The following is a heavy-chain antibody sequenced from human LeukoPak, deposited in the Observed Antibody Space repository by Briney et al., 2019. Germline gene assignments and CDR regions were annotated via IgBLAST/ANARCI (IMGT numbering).Heavy chain of an antibody. D-gene: IGHD5-18*01. CDR1: GFTFSHHG. V-gene: IGHV3-30*02. Sequence: GGSLRLSCAASGFTFSHHGMHWVRQAPGKGLEWVAFIRNDGSNHYYADSVKGRFTISRDNSKNTLYLQMSSLRVEDMAVYYCARPHGYNYGAFDYWGQGTLVTVSS. J-gene: IGHJ4*02. CDR3: ARPHGYNYGAFDY. CDR2: IRNDGSNH.